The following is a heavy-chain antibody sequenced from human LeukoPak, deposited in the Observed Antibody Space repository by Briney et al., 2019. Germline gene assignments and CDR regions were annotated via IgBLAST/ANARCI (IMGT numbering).Heavy chain of an antibody. Sequence: PSETLSLTCTVSGYSISSGYSSGWIRQPPGKGLEWIGTIYHSGSTNYNPSLKSRVSMSIDTSKNQFSLNLISVTAADTAVYYCARNLWMVRGVLGYWGQGTVVTVSS. J-gene: IGHJ4*02. CDR1: GYSISSGYS. CDR2: IYHSGST. D-gene: IGHD3-10*01. V-gene: IGHV4-38-2*02. CDR3: ARNLWMVRGVLGY.